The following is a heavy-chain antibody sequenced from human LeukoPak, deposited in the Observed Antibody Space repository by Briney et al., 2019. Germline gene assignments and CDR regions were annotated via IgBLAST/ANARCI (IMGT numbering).Heavy chain of an antibody. D-gene: IGHD1-26*01. Sequence: GGSLRLSCAASGFTFSSYSMNWVRQAPGKGLEWVSSISSSSSYIYYADSVKGRFTISRDNAKNSLYLQMNSLRAEDTAVYYCARDLVVGATSDYWGQGTLVTVSS. CDR1: GFTFSSYS. CDR3: ARDLVVGATSDY. J-gene: IGHJ4*02. V-gene: IGHV3-21*01. CDR2: ISSSSSYI.